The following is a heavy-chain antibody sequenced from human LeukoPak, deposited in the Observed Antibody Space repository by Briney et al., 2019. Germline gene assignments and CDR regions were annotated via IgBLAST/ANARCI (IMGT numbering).Heavy chain of an antibody. J-gene: IGHJ6*04. D-gene: IGHD6-6*01. Sequence: PGGSLRLSCAASGFTFSSHGMTWVRQAPGKGLEWVSAITGSGDRTYYADSVKGRFTFSRDNSKNTLYLQMTRLRAEDTAVYYCARLYSSSDVWGKGTTVTVSS. V-gene: IGHV3-23*01. CDR1: GFTFSSHG. CDR3: ARLYSSSDV. CDR2: ITGSGDRT.